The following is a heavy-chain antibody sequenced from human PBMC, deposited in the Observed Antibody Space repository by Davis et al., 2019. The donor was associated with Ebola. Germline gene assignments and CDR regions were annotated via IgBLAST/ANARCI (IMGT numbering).Heavy chain of an antibody. D-gene: IGHD6-13*01. CDR3: AKSRIAAAVLQHFDY. CDR2: IYSGGST. Sequence: PGESLKISCAASGFTFSSYAMSWVRQAPGKGLEWVSVIYSGGSTYYADSVKGRFTISRDNSKNTLYLQMNSLRAEDTAVYYCAKSRIAAAVLQHFDYWGQGTLVTVSS. V-gene: IGHV3-23*03. J-gene: IGHJ4*02. CDR1: GFTFSSYA.